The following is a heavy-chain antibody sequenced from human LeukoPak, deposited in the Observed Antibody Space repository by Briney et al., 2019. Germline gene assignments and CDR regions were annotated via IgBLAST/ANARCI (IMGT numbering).Heavy chain of an antibody. CDR3: ARSYCSGGRCYWYYFDY. Sequence: ASVKVSCKASGYTFTTYAMHWVRQAPGQGLEWMGWINAGNGNTKYSQKFQGRVTITRDTSASTAYMELSSLRSEDTAVYYCARSYCSGGRCYWYYFDYWGQGTLVTISS. J-gene: IGHJ4*02. CDR2: INAGNGNT. CDR1: GYTFTTYA. D-gene: IGHD2-15*01. V-gene: IGHV1-3*01.